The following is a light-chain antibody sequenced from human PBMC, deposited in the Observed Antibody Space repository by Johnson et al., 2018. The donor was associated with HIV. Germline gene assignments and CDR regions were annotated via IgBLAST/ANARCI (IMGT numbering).Light chain of an antibody. V-gene: IGLV1-51*01. J-gene: IGLJ1*01. CDR2: DTD. CDR3: GTWDNSLSAYV. Sequence: QSVLTQPPSVSAAPGQTVTIPCSGNSSNIGNNSVSWCQRLPGTAPKLLIHDTDERPPGIPDRFSGSKSGTSAPLGITGLLTGDEAAYHCGTWDNSLSAYVFGTGTKVTVL. CDR1: SSNIGNNS.